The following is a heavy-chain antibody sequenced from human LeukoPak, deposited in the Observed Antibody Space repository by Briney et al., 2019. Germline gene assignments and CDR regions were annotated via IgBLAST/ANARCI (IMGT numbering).Heavy chain of an antibody. CDR2: IWYDGSNK. J-gene: IGHJ4*02. Sequence: PGRSLRLSCAASGFTSSSYGMHWVRQAPGKGLEWVAVIWYDGSNKYYADSVKGRFTISRDNSKNTLYLQMNSLRAEDTAVYYCARPTYSGSYYWFDYWGQGTLVTVSS. CDR3: ARPTYSGSYYWFDY. D-gene: IGHD1-26*01. CDR1: GFTSSSYG. V-gene: IGHV3-33*08.